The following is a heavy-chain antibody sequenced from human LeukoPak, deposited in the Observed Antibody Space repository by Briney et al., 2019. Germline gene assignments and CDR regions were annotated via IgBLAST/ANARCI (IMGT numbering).Heavy chain of an antibody. CDR2: IWYDGSNK. CDR1: GFTFSSYG. J-gene: IGHJ4*02. Sequence: GGSLRLSCAASGFTFSSYGMHWVRQAPGKGLEWVAVIWYDGSNKYYADSVKGRFTIPRDNYKNTLYLQKNSLRAEDTAVYYCARGRGAATTGGFDYWGQGTLVTVSS. CDR3: ARGRGAATTGGFDY. D-gene: IGHD5-24*01. V-gene: IGHV3-33*01.